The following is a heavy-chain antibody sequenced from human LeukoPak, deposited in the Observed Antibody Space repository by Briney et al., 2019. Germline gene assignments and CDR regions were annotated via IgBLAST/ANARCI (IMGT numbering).Heavy chain of an antibody. Sequence: PGGSLRLSCAASGFIFSNFDMNWVRQAPGKGLEWVSGISNRGDRSYYADSVKGRFTISRDNSKNTLYLQMNSLRAEDTAVYYCAKDGLHYGSGSLSYYMDVWGKGTTVTISS. V-gene: IGHV3-23*01. CDR3: AKDGLHYGSGSLSYYMDV. D-gene: IGHD3-10*01. J-gene: IGHJ6*03. CDR1: GFIFSNFD. CDR2: ISNRGDRS.